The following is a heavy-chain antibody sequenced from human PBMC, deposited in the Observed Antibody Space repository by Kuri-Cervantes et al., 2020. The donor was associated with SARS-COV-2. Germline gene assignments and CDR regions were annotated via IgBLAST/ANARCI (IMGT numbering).Heavy chain of an antibody. V-gene: IGHV3-49*04. CDR1: GFTFGAYA. Sequence: GESLKISCRTSGFTFGAYALGWVRQAPGKGLEWVGLIRSKAYSRTTEYAASVKGRFTISRDDSKSIAYLQMNSLKTEDTAVYYCTRDDFWSGYYPYWGQGTLVTVSS. CDR2: IRSKAYSRTT. D-gene: IGHD3-3*01. CDR3: TRDDFWSGYYPY. J-gene: IGHJ4*02.